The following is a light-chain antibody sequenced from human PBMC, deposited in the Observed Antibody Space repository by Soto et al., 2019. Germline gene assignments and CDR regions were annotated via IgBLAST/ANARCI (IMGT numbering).Light chain of an antibody. Sequence: QSALTQPRSVSGSPGQSVTISCTGTSXDVGRYNFVSWYQQHPDKAPKLMIYDVIKRPSGVPDRFSGSKSGNTASLTIYGLQAEDEADYHCCSYAGSYTHVFGTGTKVTVL. CDR2: DVI. CDR3: CSYAGSYTHV. V-gene: IGLV2-11*01. CDR1: SXDVGRYNF. J-gene: IGLJ1*01.